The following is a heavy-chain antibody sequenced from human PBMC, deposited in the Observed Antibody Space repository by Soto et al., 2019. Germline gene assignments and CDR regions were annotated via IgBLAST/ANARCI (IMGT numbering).Heavy chain of an antibody. CDR1: GFTFSTYS. CDR3: AREYTAWTLRYGLDV. Sequence: PGWSLGLSCIGSGFTFSTYSSNWVRQAPGKGLEWVWSINARRNIYYADSVKGRFTISRDNSKNSVSLQMKSLRAEDTAAYYCAREYTAWTLRYGLDVWGQGTKVTVSS. J-gene: IGHJ6*02. CDR2: INARRNI. D-gene: IGHD5-18*01. V-gene: IGHV3-21*01.